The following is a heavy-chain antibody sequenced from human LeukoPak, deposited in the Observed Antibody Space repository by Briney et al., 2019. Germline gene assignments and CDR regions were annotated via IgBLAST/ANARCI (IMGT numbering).Heavy chain of an antibody. J-gene: IGHJ4*02. V-gene: IGHV1-18*04. D-gene: IGHD5-24*01. CDR1: GYIFTTYN. CDR2: ISTSTGDT. Sequence: ASVKVSCKPSGYIFTTYNLHWVRQAPGQGLEWMGWISTSTGDTDYARNLRGRVTMSTDASTGTAYTELRRLRSDDTAVYYCARSHNVYFDYWGQGTLLTV. CDR3: ARSHNVYFDY.